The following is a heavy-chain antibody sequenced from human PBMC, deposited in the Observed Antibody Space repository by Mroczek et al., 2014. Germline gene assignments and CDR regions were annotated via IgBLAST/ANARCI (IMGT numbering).Heavy chain of an antibody. J-gene: IGHJ6*02. CDR3: ARDTSSGYDFPRAGLIYYYGMDV. CDR1: GFTFSSYG. D-gene: IGHD5-12*01. CDR2: IWYDGSNK. V-gene: IGHV3-33*01. Sequence: QVQLVQSGGGVVQPGRSLRLSCAASGFTFSSYGMHWVRQAPGKGLEWVAVIWYDGSNKYYADSVKGRFTISRDNSKNTLYLQMNSLRAEDTAVYYCARDTSSGYDFPRAGLIYYYGMDVWGPRDPRSPVSS.